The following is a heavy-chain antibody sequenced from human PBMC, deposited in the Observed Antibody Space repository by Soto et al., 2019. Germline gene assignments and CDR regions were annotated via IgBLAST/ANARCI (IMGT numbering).Heavy chain of an antibody. Sequence: ASVKVSCKASGYTFTSYAMHWVRQAPGQRLEWMGWINAGNGNTKYSQKFQGRVTITRDTSASTAYMELSSLRSEDTAVYYCARSVIVGAIRRYYGMGVWGLGTTVTVSS. D-gene: IGHD1-26*01. CDR1: GYTFTSYA. V-gene: IGHV1-3*01. CDR3: ARSVIVGAIRRYYGMGV. J-gene: IGHJ6*02. CDR2: INAGNGNT.